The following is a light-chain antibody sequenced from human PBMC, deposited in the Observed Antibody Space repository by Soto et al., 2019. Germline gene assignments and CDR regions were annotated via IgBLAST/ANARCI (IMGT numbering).Light chain of an antibody. CDR3: YSYGGSSKKI. J-gene: IGLJ2*01. Sequence: QSALTQPASVSGSPGQSITISCTGTSSDVGGYNYVSWYQQHPGKAPKLMIYEVSNRPSGVSNRFSGSKSGNTASLTISGLQAEDEADYYCYSYGGSSKKIFGGGTKLTVL. V-gene: IGLV2-14*01. CDR2: EVS. CDR1: SSDVGGYNY.